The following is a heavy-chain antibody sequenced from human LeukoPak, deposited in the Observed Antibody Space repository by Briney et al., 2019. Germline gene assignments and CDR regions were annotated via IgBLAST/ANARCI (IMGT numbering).Heavy chain of an antibody. CDR1: GGSISSSSYY. Sequence: PSETLSLTCTVSGGSISSSSYYWGWIRQPPGKGLEWIGYIYYSGSTNYNPSLKSRVTISVDTSKNQFSLKLSSVTAADTAVYYCAGHSHGDRNDILASFDYWGQGTLVTVSS. V-gene: IGHV4-61*05. D-gene: IGHD3-9*01. CDR3: AGHSHGDRNDILASFDY. CDR2: IYYSGST. J-gene: IGHJ4*02.